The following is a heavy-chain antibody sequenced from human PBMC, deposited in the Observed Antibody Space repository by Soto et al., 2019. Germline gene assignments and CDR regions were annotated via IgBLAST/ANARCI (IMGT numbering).Heavy chain of an antibody. CDR3: ARDSSAWYNYYYGMDR. CDR1: GGSISSYY. J-gene: IGHJ6*02. Sequence: LFLTCTVSGGSISSYYWSWIRQPPGKGLEWIGYIYYSGSTNYNPSLKSRVTISVDTSTNQFSLKLSSVTAPDTAVYYGARDSSAWYNYYYGMDRWGHGTTLT. D-gene: IGHD6-19*01. CDR2: IYYSGST. V-gene: IGHV4-59*01.